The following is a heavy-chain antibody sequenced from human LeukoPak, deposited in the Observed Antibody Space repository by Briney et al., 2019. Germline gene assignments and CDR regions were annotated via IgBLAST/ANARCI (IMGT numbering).Heavy chain of an antibody. CDR1: VGSISSGGYY. CDR2: IYYSGST. CDR3: ARDLFENWFDP. D-gene: IGHD3-9*01. J-gene: IGHJ5*02. V-gene: IGHV4-61*08. Sequence: SQTLSLTCTVSVGSISSGGYYLSWIRQPPGKGLEWIGYIYYSGSTNYNPSLKSRVTISVDTSKNQFSLKLSSVTAADTAVYYCARDLFENWFDPWGQGTLVTVSS.